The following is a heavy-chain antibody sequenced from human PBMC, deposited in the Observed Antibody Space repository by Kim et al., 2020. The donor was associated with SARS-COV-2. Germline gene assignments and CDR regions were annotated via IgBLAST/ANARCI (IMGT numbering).Heavy chain of an antibody. Sequence: NYAQKFQGRVTITADESTSTAYMELSSLRSEDTAVYYCAENSYVWGSYDYWGQGTLVTVSS. CDR3: AENSYVWGSYDY. V-gene: IGHV1-69*01. J-gene: IGHJ4*02. D-gene: IGHD3-16*01.